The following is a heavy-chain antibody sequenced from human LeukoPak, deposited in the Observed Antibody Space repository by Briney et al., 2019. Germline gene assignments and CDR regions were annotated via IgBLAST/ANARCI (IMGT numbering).Heavy chain of an antibody. CDR1: GFTFSVFW. D-gene: IGHD2-15*01. CDR2: IKQDGREK. J-gene: IGHJ4*02. CDR3: ARYHGGYFAY. V-gene: IGHV3-7*01. Sequence: GGSRRLSCAASGFTFSVFWMSWVRQAPGKGLEGVGNIKQDGREKDYVDSLKGRFTISRDNDNNSMYLQIHSLRAEDTAVYYCARYHGGYFAYWGQGTLVTVSS.